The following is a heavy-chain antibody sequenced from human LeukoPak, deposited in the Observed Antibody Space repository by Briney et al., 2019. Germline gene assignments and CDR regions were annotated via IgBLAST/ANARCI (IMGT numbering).Heavy chain of an antibody. CDR1: GYTFTGYF. Sequence: ASVRVSCKASGYTFTGYFMHWVRQAPGQGLDWMRWINPNTGGTKYAQKFQGRVTMTRDTSIGTAYMELSTVTSDDTAVYFCARVHATGYFSLDLGYWGQGTLVTVSS. CDR2: INPNTGGT. J-gene: IGHJ4*02. D-gene: IGHD3-9*01. CDR3: ARVHATGYFSLDLGY. V-gene: IGHV1-2*02.